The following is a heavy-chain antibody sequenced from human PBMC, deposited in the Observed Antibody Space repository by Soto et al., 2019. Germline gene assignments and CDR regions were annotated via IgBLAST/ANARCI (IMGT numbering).Heavy chain of an antibody. J-gene: IGHJ6*02. CDR2: ISSSSVTI. Sequence: EVQLVESGGGLVQPGGSLRLSCAASGFTFSTYSLNWVRQALGKGLEWVSYISSSSVTINYADSVKGRFTISRDNAKNSLYLQMNSLRDEDTAVYYCARDRLGCSGGGCYSGYYGMDVWGQGTTVTVSS. D-gene: IGHD2-15*01. CDR1: GFTFSTYS. CDR3: ARDRLGCSGGGCYSGYYGMDV. V-gene: IGHV3-48*02.